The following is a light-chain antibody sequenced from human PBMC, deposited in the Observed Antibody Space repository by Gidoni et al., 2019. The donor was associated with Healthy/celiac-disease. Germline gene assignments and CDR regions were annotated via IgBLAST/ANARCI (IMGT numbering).Light chain of an antibody. CDR2: AAS. CDR3: QQSYSTST. CDR1: QSISSY. J-gene: IGKJ1*01. Sequence: DIQMTQSPSSLSASLGDRVTITFRASQSISSYLNWYQQKPGKAPKLLIYAASSLQSGVPSRFSGSGSGTDFTLTISSLQPEDFATYYCQQSYSTSTFXQXTKVEIK. V-gene: IGKV1-39*01.